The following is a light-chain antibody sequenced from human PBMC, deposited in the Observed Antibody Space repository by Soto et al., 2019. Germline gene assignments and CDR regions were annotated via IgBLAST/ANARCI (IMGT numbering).Light chain of an antibody. CDR1: QNIISS. V-gene: IGKV1-39*01. CDR2: AAS. Sequence: DIRMTQSPSSLSASVGDRVTITCRASQNIISSLNWYQQKPGKAPNLLIYAASRLQSGVPSRFSGSGSGTDFPLTITSLQPEDFATYYCRQIYGSPRTFGQGTKLEIK. CDR3: RQIYGSPRT. J-gene: IGKJ2*01.